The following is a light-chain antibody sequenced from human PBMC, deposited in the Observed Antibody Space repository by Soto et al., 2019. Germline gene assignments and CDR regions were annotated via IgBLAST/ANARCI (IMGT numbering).Light chain of an antibody. J-gene: IGKJ3*01. Sequence: EIVMTQSPATLSVSPGESATLSCRASQTVGSNLAGYQQKRGQTPRLLIYGASTRATGIPARFSGSGSGTEFTLTISSLQSEDFAVYYCQQYNRWVTFGPGTRVDIK. CDR1: QTVGSN. V-gene: IGKV3-15*01. CDR3: QQYNRWVT. CDR2: GAS.